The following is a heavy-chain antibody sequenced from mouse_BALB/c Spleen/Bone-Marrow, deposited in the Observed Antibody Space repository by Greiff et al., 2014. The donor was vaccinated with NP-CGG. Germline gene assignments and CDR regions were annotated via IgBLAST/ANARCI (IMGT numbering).Heavy chain of an antibody. CDR2: ISDGGSYT. CDR1: GFTFGDYY. Sequence: EVKLEESGGGLVKPGGSLKLSCAASGFTFGDYYMYWVRQTPEKRLEWVATISDGGSYTYYPDSVKGRFTISRDIAKNNLYLQMSSLKSEDTAMYYCARDRGVQGYAMDYWGQGTSVTVSS. CDR3: ARDRGVQGYAMDY. D-gene: IGHD2-14*01. J-gene: IGHJ4*01. V-gene: IGHV5-4*02.